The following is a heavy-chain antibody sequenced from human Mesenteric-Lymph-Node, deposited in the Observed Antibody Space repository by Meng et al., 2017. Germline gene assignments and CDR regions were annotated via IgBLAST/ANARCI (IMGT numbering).Heavy chain of an antibody. V-gene: IGHV4-30-4*01. Sequence: QVQLQESGPGLVKPSQNLSLTCTVSGGSISSGNYCWSWIRQTPGKGLEWIGYIYYSGSTYYNSSLKSRVTISVDTSKNQFSLKLSSVTAADTAVYFCARASSPYSSAAYFANWGQGTLVTVSS. D-gene: IGHD3-22*01. J-gene: IGHJ4*02. CDR2: IYYSGST. CDR3: ARASSPYSSAAYFAN. CDR1: GGSISSGNYC.